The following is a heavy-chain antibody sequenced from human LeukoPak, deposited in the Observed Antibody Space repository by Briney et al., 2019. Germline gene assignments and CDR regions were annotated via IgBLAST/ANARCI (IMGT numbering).Heavy chain of an antibody. Sequence: PGGSLGLSCAASGFTFSSYWMSWVRQTPGKGLEWVANIKQDGSEKYYVDSVKGRFTISRDNAKNSLYLQMNSLRAEDTAVYYCARGGRQQLVSGYFDYWGQGTLVTVSS. V-gene: IGHV3-7*01. CDR2: IKQDGSEK. CDR1: GFTFSSYW. J-gene: IGHJ4*02. D-gene: IGHD6-13*01. CDR3: ARGGRQQLVSGYFDY.